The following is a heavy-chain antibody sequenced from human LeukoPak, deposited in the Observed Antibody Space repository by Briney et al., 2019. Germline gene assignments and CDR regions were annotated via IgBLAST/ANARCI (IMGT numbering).Heavy chain of an antibody. CDR2: INPNNGDT. CDR1: GYTFTGYH. V-gene: IGHV1-2*02. J-gene: IGHJ4*02. CDR3: ARVQGYCTDGRCLF. D-gene: IGHD2-8*01. Sequence: ASVRVSCKASGYTFTGYHIHWVRQAPGQGLEWMGWINPNNGDTKYAQKFNGRVTMTRDTSISTAYMEMSRLRSDDTAVYYCARVQGYCTDGRCLFWGQGTLVTVSS.